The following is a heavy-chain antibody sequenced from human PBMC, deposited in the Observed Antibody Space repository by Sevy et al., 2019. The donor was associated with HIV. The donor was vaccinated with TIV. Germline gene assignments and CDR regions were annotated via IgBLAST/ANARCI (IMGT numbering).Heavy chain of an antibody. CDR1: GCSISSYY. V-gene: IGHV4-59*01. Sequence: SETLSLTCTVSGCSISSYYWSWIRQPPGKGLEWIGYIYYSGSTNYNPSLKSRVTISVDTSKNQFSLKLSSVTAADTAVYYCARGHVWFRWFDPWGQGTLVTVSS. CDR3: ARGHVWFRWFDP. J-gene: IGHJ5*02. CDR2: IYYSGST. D-gene: IGHD3-10*01.